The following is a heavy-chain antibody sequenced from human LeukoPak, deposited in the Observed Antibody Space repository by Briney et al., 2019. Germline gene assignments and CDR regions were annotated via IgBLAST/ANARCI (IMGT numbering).Heavy chain of an antibody. CDR2: ISGSGGST. V-gene: IGHV3-23*01. Sequence: GGSLRLSCAASGFTFSSYAMSWVRQAPGKGLEWVSGISGSGGSTYYADSVKGRFTIFRDNSKNTLYLQMNSLRAEDTAVYHCANGWSPDYWGRGTLVTISS. CDR3: ANGWSPDY. J-gene: IGHJ4*02. D-gene: IGHD2-15*01. CDR1: GFTFSSYA.